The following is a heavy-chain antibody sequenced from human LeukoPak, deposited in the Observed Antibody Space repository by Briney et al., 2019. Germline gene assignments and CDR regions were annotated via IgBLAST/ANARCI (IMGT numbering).Heavy chain of an antibody. V-gene: IGHV3-33*06. D-gene: IGHD5-12*01. CDR1: GFTFSSYG. CDR2: IWYDGSNK. Sequence: GRSLRLSCAASGFTFSSYGMHWVRQAPGKGLEWVAVIWYDGSNKYYADSVKGRFTISRDNSKNTLYLQMNSLRAEDTAVYYCAKGGSGYDWDIDYWGQGTLVTVSS. J-gene: IGHJ4*02. CDR3: AKGGSGYDWDIDY.